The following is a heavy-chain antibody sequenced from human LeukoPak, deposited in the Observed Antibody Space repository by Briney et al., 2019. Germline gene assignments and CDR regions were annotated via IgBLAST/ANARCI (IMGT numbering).Heavy chain of an antibody. CDR3: ARSRTPTDFDY. Sequence: SVTLSLTCAVYGGSFSGYYWSWIRQPPGKGLEWIGEINHSGSTNYNPSLKSRVTISVDTSKNQFSLKLSSVTAADTAVYYCARSRTPTDFDYWGQGTLVTVSS. CDR1: GGSFSGYY. CDR2: INHSGST. J-gene: IGHJ4*02. V-gene: IGHV4-34*01.